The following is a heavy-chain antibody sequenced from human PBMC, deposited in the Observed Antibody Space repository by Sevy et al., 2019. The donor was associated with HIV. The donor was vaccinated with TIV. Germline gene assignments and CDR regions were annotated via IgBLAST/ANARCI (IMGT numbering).Heavy chain of an antibody. D-gene: IGHD3-22*01. CDR3: AKGNYYYDSSGYGATRANWFDP. J-gene: IGHJ5*02. CDR2: ISYDGSNK. V-gene: IGHV3-30*18. CDR1: GFTFSSYG. Sequence: GGSLRLSCAASGFTFSSYGMHWVRQAPGKGLEWVAVISYDGSNKYYADSVKGRFTISRDNSKNTRYLQMNSLRAEDTAVYYCAKGNYYYDSSGYGATRANWFDPWGQGTLVTVSS.